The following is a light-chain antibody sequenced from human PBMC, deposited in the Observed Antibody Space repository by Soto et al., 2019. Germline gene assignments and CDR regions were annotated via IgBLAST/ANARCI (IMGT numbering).Light chain of an antibody. Sequence: EILMTHSQPTLSVSPGERATLSCRASQGVSSTLAWYQQKPGKAPRLLIYGASTRATGIPARFSGSRSGTEFTLTISSLQSEDFAVYYCQQYNNWPRTFGQGTKVEIK. CDR1: QGVSST. CDR3: QQYNNWPRT. V-gene: IGKV3-15*01. CDR2: GAS. J-gene: IGKJ1*01.